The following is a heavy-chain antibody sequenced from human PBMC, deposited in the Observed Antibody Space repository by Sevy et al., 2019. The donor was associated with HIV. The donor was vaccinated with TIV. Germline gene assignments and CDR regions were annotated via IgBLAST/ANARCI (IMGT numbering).Heavy chain of an antibody. CDR3: ARGDSPPYDSSGYYLAPYYFDY. J-gene: IGHJ4*02. Sequence: GGSLRLSCAASGFTFSSYSMNWVRQAPGKGLEWVSSISSSSSYIYYADSVKGRFTISRNNTKNLLYLQMNSLIAEDTVVYYCARGDSPPYDSSGYYLAPYYFDYWGQGTLVTVSS. D-gene: IGHD3-22*01. CDR1: GFTFSSYS. V-gene: IGHV3-21*01. CDR2: ISSSSSYI.